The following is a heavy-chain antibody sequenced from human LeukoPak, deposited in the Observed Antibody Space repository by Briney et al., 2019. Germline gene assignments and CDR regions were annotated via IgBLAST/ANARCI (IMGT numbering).Heavy chain of an antibody. CDR3: ARGLRVNYSPDY. J-gene: IGHJ4*02. D-gene: IGHD1-26*01. CDR1: GGSFSGYY. V-gene: IGHV4-34*01. Sequence: SETLSLTCAVYGGSFSGYYWSWIRQPPGKGLERIGEINHSGSTNYNPSLKSRVTISVDTSKNQFSLKLSSVTAADTAVYYCARGLRVNYSPDYWGQGTLVTVSS. CDR2: INHSGST.